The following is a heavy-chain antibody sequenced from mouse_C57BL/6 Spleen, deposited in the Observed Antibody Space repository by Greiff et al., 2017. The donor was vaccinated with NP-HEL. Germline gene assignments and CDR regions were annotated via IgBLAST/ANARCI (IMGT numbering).Heavy chain of an antibody. V-gene: IGHV1-26*01. Sequence: EVQLQQSGPELVKPGASVKISCKASGYTFTDYYMNWVKQSHGKSLEWIGDINPNNGGTSYNQKFKGKATLTVDKSSSTAYMELRSLTSEDSAVYYCVLANSYWYFDVWGTGTTVTVSS. J-gene: IGHJ1*03. CDR1: GYTFTDYY. D-gene: IGHD1-1*01. CDR3: VLANSYWYFDV. CDR2: INPNNGGT.